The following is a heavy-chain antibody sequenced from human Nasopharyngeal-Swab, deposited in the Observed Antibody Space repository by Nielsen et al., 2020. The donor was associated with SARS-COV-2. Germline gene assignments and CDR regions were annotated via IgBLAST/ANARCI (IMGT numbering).Heavy chain of an antibody. Sequence: GESLKISCAASGFTFNNYNFNWVRQAPGKGLEWVSSISSSSGCIYYADSVKGRFTISRDNAKNSLYLQMNSLRAEDTAVYYCARDGLDYDFWSAYFMDVWGQGTTVTVSS. J-gene: IGHJ6*02. CDR3: ARDGLDYDFWSAYFMDV. CDR2: ISSSSGCI. D-gene: IGHD3-3*01. CDR1: GFTFNNYN. V-gene: IGHV3-21*01.